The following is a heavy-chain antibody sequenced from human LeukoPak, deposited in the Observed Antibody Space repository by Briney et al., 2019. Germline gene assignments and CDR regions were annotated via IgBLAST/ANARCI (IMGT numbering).Heavy chain of an antibody. D-gene: IGHD2-21*01. CDR2: IIPIFGTA. J-gene: IGHJ4*02. CDR1: GGSFSSEA. V-gene: IGHV1-69*05. CDR3: GRKARDCGGNSWYSIDY. Sequence: SVKVSCKAFGGSFSSEAISWVRQAPGQGLEWMGGIIPIFGTANYAQKFQGRVTITTDESTSTAYMEVSSLRSEDTAVYYCGRKARDCGGNSWYSIDYWGQGTLVTVSS.